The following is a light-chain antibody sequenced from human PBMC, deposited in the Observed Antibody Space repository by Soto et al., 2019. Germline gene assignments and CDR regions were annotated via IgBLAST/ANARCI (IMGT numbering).Light chain of an antibody. V-gene: IGKV3-20*01. Sequence: EIVLTQSPGTLSLSPGERATLSCRASQSVSSTYLAWYQQKPGQAPRLLIYGVSSRATGIPDRFSGSGSGTDFTLTISRLEPEDFAVYYCQEYGTSRTLGQGTKVEIK. CDR1: QSVSSTY. J-gene: IGKJ1*01. CDR3: QEYGTSRT. CDR2: GVS.